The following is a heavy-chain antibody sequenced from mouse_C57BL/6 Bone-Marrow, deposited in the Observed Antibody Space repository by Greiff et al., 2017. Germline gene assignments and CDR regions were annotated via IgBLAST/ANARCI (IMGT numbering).Heavy chain of an antibody. Sequence: DVKLVESGAELVRPGSSVKLSCTASGFNIKDDYIHWVKQRPEQGLEWIGWIDPEIGDTEYASKFQGKATITSDTSSNTAYLQLSSLTSEDTAVYYCSSFDGNYFDFWGQGTPRTVAS. V-gene: IGHV14-4*01. CDR3: SSFDGNYFDF. CDR2: IDPEIGDT. D-gene: IGHD2-3*01. CDR1: GFNIKDDY. J-gene: IGHJ2*01.